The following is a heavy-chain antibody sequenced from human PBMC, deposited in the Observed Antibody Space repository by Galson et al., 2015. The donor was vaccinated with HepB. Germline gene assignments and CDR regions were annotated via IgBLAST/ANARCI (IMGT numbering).Heavy chain of an antibody. V-gene: IGHV1-69*04. Sequence: SVKVSCKASGGTFSSYTISWVRQAPGQGLEWMGRIIPLLGIANYAQKFQGTVTITADKSTSTAYMELSSLRSEDTAVYYCARDRGGSSWTSHIQYNWFDPWGQGTLVTVSS. J-gene: IGHJ5*02. D-gene: IGHD6-13*01. CDR3: ARDRGGSSWTSHIQYNWFDP. CDR1: GGTFSSYT. CDR2: IIPLLGIA.